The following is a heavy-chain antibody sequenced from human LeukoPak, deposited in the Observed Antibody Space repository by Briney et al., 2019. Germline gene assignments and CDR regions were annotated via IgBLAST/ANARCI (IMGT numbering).Heavy chain of an antibody. CDR3: ARDQGGSSTVTTADY. CDR2: ISSSSSYI. Sequence: GGSLRLSCVASGFTFSSYTMNWVRQAPGKGLEWVSSISSSSSYIYYADSVKGRFTISRDNAKNSLYLQMNSLRAEDTAVYYCARDQGGSSTVTTADYWGQGTLVTVSS. D-gene: IGHD4-11*01. CDR1: GFTFSSYT. V-gene: IGHV3-21*01. J-gene: IGHJ4*02.